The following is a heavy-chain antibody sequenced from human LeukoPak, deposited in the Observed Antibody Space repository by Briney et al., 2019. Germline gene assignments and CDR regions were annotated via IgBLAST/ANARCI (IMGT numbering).Heavy chain of an antibody. J-gene: IGHJ1*01. D-gene: IGHD2-21*02. CDR2: ISSSGSTI. Sequence: GGSLRLSCAASGFTFSSYEMNWVRQAPGKGLEWVSYISSSGSTIYYADSVKGRFTISRDNSKNTLYLQMNSLRAEDTAVYYCAKDPLVVVTAILGFQHWGQGTLVTVSS. V-gene: IGHV3-48*03. CDR3: AKDPLVVVTAILGFQH. CDR1: GFTFSSYE.